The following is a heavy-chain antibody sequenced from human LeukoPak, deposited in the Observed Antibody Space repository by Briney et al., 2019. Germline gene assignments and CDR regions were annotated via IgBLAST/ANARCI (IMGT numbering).Heavy chain of an antibody. D-gene: IGHD2-2*01. CDR3: ATEDCSSTSCYDY. CDR1: GFTFSSYS. V-gene: IGHV3-21*01. Sequence: GGSLRLSCAASGFTFSSYSMNWVRQAPGKGLEWVSSISSSSSYIYYADSVKSRFTISRDNAKNSLYLQMNSLRAEDTAVYYCATEDCSSTSCYDYWGQGTLVTVSS. J-gene: IGHJ4*02. CDR2: ISSSSSYI.